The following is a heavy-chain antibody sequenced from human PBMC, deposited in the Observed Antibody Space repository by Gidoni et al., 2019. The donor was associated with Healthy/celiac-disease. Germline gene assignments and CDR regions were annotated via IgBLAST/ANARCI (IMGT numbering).Heavy chain of an antibody. D-gene: IGHD6-19*01. J-gene: IGHJ4*02. V-gene: IGHV3-30*01. CDR3: AREGGSGWYYFDY. CDR2: ISYDGSNT. Sequence: QVQLVESGGGVVQPGRSLRLSCAGAGFTFSSYAMHWVRQAPGKGLEWVAVISYDGSNTYYADSVKGRFTISRDNSKNTLYLQMNSLRAEDTAVYYCAREGGSGWYYFDYWGQGTLVTVSS. CDR1: GFTFSSYA.